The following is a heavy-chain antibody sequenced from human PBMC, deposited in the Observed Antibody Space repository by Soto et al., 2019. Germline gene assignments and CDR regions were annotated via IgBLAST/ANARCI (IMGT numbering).Heavy chain of an antibody. D-gene: IGHD3-16*01. J-gene: IGHJ4*02. CDR1: GYNFTAYW. CDR3: ARLRSPGALLFDS. CDR2: IHPSDSET. Sequence: GDSLNISCEISGYNFTAYWLGWVRQMPGKGLEWMGNIHPSDSETHYRPSFQGQVTFSADKSISTAYLQWATLKASDTAIYFCARLRSPGALLFDSWGQGTLVTVSS. V-gene: IGHV5-51*01.